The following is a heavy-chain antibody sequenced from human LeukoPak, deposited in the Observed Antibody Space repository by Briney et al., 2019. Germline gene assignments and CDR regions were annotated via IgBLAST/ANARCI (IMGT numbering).Heavy chain of an antibody. CDR3: ARDEGTAMVTFAFDI. CDR2: IYTSGST. CDR1: GGSISSYY. D-gene: IGHD5-18*01. V-gene: IGHV4-4*07. Sequence: SETLSLTCTVSGGSISSYYWSWIRQPAGKGLEWIGRIYTSGSTNYNPSLKSRVTMSVDTSKNQFSLKLSSVTAADTAVYYCARDEGTAMVTFAFDIWGQGTMVTVSS. J-gene: IGHJ3*02.